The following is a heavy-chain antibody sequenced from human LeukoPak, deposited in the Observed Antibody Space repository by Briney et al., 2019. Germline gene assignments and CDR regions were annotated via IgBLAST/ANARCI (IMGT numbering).Heavy chain of an antibody. CDR2: INPNGGGT. J-gene: IGHJ5*02. Sequence: ASVKVSCKASGYTFTGYYIHWVRQATGQGLERMGWINPNGGGTNYAQKFQGRVTMTRDTSISTAYMELTRLRSDDTAVYYCARDVSHLSSLRHYYDSSGPFAPWGQGTLVTVSS. CDR1: GYTFTGYY. V-gene: IGHV1-2*02. D-gene: IGHD3-22*01. CDR3: ARDVSHLSSLRHYYDSSGPFAP.